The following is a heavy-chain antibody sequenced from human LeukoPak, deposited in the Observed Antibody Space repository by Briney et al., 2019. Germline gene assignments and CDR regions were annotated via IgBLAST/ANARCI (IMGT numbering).Heavy chain of an antibody. CDR3: AREPFKAAAGRHAFDI. V-gene: IGHV6-1*01. J-gene: IGHJ3*02. CDR2: TYYRSKWYN. CDR1: GDSVSSNSAA. D-gene: IGHD6-13*01. Sequence: SQTLALTCASSGDSVSSNSAAWNWIRQSPARGLEWLGRTYYRSKWYNDYAVAVKSRITSNPDTSKNQFSLQLNSGTPEATAVYYCAREPFKAAAGRHAFDIWGQGTMVTVSS.